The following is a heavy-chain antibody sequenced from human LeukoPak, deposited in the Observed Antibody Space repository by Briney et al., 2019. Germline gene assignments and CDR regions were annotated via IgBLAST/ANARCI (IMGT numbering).Heavy chain of an antibody. Sequence: GGSLRLSCAASGFTFSSYGMHWVRQAPGKGLEWVAFIRYDGSNKYYADSVKSRFTISRDNSKNTLYLQMNSLRAEDTAVYYCAKLGCSSTSCYHIWGQGTMVTVSS. CDR3: AKLGCSSTSCYHI. V-gene: IGHV3-30*02. CDR1: GFTFSSYG. D-gene: IGHD2-2*01. J-gene: IGHJ3*02. CDR2: IRYDGSNK.